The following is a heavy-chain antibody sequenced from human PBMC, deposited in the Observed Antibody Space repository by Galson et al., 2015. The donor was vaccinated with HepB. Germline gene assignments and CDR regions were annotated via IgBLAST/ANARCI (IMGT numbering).Heavy chain of an antibody. J-gene: IGHJ5*02. Sequence: SLRLSCAASGFTFSDYGMNWVRQAPGKGPEWVAVIWFDGSKKYYADSVKGRFTISRDNSKNTLYLQVNSLRAEDTAVYYCARDRIAVRPGWFDPWGQGTLVTVSS. CDR2: IWFDGSKK. CDR1: GFTFSDYG. D-gene: IGHD6-6*01. V-gene: IGHV3-33*01. CDR3: ARDRIAVRPGWFDP.